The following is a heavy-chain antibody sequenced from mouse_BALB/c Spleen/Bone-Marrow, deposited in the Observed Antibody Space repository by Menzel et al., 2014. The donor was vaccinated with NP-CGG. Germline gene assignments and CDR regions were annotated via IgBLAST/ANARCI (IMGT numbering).Heavy chain of an antibody. J-gene: IGHJ2*01. CDR1: GFTFTDYY. D-gene: IGHD2-3*01. Sequence: EVKLVESGGGLVQPGGSPRLSCATSGFTFTDYYMNWVRQPPGKALEWLGFIRNKAYSYTTEYSASVKGRFTISRDNSQSILYLQMNTLRAEDSATYYCARDMGGLLFDYWGQGTTITVSS. V-gene: IGHV7-3*02. CDR2: IRNKAYSYTT. CDR3: ARDMGGLLFDY.